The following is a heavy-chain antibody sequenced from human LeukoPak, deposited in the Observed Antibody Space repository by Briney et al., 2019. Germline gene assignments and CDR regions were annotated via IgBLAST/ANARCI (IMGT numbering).Heavy chain of an antibody. CDR2: IYYSGST. V-gene: IGHV4-39*01. Sequence: SETLSLTCTVSVGSISSSSYYWGWIRQPPGKGLEWIGSIYYSGSTYYNPSLKSRVTISVDTSKNQFSLKLSSVTAADTAVYYCARHLMYGHCSGGSCHSGFDPWGQGTLVTVSS. CDR3: ARHLMYGHCSGGSCHSGFDP. CDR1: VGSISSSSYY. J-gene: IGHJ5*02. D-gene: IGHD2-15*01.